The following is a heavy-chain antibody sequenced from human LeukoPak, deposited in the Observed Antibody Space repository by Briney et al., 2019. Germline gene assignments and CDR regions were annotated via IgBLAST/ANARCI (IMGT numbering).Heavy chain of an antibody. D-gene: IGHD4-11*01. CDR3: ARVRRGFYSNYFDY. CDR1: RFTFSSYW. V-gene: IGHV3-7*01. J-gene: IGHJ4*02. Sequence: GGSLRLSCAASRFTFSSYWMSWVRQAPGKGLEWVANIKQDGSEKYYVDSVKGRFTISRDNAKNSLYLQMNSLRAEDTAVYYCARVRRGFYSNYFDYWGQGTLVTVSS. CDR2: IKQDGSEK.